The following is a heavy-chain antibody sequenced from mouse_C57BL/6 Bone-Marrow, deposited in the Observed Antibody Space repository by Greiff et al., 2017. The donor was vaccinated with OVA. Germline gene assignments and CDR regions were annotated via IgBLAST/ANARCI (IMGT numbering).Heavy chain of an antibody. CDR2: ISGGGGNT. J-gene: IGHJ4*01. Sequence: EVKLMESGGGLVKPGGSLKLSCAASGFTFSSYTMSWVRQTPEKRLEWVATISGGGGNTYYPDSVKGRFTISRDNAKNTLYLQMSSLRSEDTALYYCARQRAPYYYGSSYAMDYWGKGTSVTVSS. V-gene: IGHV5-9*01. D-gene: IGHD1-1*01. CDR1: GFTFSSYT. CDR3: ARQRAPYYYGSSYAMDY.